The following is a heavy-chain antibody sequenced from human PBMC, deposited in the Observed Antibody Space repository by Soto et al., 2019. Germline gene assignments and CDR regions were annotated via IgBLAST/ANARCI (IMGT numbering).Heavy chain of an antibody. D-gene: IGHD6-19*01. CDR2: ISSSSSYI. CDR1: GFTFSSYS. Sequence: GGSLRLSCAASGFTFSSYSMNWVRQAPGKGLEWVSSISSSSSYIYYADSVKGRFTISRDNAKNSLYLQMNSLRAEDTAVYYCARDFSSGWPFDYWGQGTLVTVSS. J-gene: IGHJ4*02. V-gene: IGHV3-21*01. CDR3: ARDFSSGWPFDY.